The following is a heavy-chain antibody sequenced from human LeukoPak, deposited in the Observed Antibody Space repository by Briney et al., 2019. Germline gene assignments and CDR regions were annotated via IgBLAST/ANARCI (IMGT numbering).Heavy chain of an antibody. CDR2: IYYSGST. D-gene: IGHD3-3*01. Sequence: SETLSLTCAVYGGSFSGYYWSWIRQPPGKGLEWIGSIYYSGSTYYNPSLKSRVTISVDTSKNQFSLKLSSVTAADTAVYYCARAAVTIFGVATYYFDYWGQGTLVTVSS. CDR3: ARAAVTIFGVATYYFDY. J-gene: IGHJ4*02. CDR1: GGSFSGYY. V-gene: IGHV4-34*01.